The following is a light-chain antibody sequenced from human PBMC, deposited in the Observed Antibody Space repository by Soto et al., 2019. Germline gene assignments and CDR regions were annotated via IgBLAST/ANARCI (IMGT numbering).Light chain of an antibody. V-gene: IGLV2-14*01. CDR1: SSDVGGYNY. CDR3: SSYTGSATYV. Sequence: QSVLTQPASVSGSLGQSITISFTGTSSDVGGYNYVSWYQQHPGKAPKLMIYEVNIRPSGVSNRFSGSKSGNTASLTISGLQAEDEADYYCSSYTGSATYVFGTGTKVTVL. CDR2: EVN. J-gene: IGLJ1*01.